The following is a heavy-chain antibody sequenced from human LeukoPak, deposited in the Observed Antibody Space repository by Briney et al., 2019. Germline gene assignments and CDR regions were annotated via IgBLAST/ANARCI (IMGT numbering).Heavy chain of an antibody. J-gene: IGHJ4*02. Sequence: ASVKVSCKASGYTFTSYAMHWVRQAPGQRLEWMGWINAGNGNTKYSQEFQGRVTITRDTSASTAYMELSSLRSEDTAVYYCARTPAIYDISGYFDYWGQGTLITVSS. CDR1: GYTFTSYA. D-gene: IGHD3-22*01. CDR2: INAGNGNT. CDR3: ARTPAIYDISGYFDY. V-gene: IGHV1-3*03.